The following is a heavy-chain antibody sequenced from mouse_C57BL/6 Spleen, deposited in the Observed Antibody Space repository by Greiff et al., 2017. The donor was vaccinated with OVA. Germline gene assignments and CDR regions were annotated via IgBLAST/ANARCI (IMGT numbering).Heavy chain of an antibody. CDR3: ARWDYDFAMDY. J-gene: IGHJ4*01. D-gene: IGHD2-4*01. Sequence: VQLQQSGPELVKPGASVKISCKASGYSFTSYYIHWVKQRPGQGLEWIGWIYPGSGNTKYNEKFKGKATLTADTSSSTAYMQLSSLTSEDSAVYYCARWDYDFAMDYWGQGTSVTVSS. CDR1: GYSFTSYY. CDR2: IYPGSGNT. V-gene: IGHV1-66*01.